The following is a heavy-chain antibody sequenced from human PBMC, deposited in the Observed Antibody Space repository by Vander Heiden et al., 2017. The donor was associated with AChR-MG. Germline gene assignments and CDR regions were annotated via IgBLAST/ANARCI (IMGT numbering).Heavy chain of an antibody. D-gene: IGHD4-17*01. CDR2: ISWNSGSI. CDR3: AKAFDYGDHSHFDY. V-gene: IGHV3-9*01. J-gene: IGHJ4*02. CDR1: GLTFDAYA. Sequence: EVQLVESGGGLVQPGRSLRLSCAASGLTFDAYAMHWVRQAPGKGLEWVSGISWNSGSIGYADSVKGRFTSSRDNAKNSLYLQMNSLRAEDTALYYCAKAFDYGDHSHFDYWGQGTLVTVSS.